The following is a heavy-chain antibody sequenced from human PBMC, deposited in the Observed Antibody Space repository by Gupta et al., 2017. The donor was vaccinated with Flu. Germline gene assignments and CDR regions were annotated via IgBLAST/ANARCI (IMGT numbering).Heavy chain of an antibody. CDR3: ARDGVGDMPTVTIPFDY. V-gene: IGHV3-48*02. CDR2: ISSSSSTI. Sequence: EVQLVESGGGLVQPGGSLRLSCAASGFTFSSYSMHWVRQAPGKGLEWVSYISSSSSTIYYADSVKGRFTISRDNAKNSLYLQMNSLRDEDTAVYYCARDGVGDMPTVTIPFDYWGQGTLVTVSS. J-gene: IGHJ4*02. CDR1: GFTFSSYS. D-gene: IGHD4-17*01.